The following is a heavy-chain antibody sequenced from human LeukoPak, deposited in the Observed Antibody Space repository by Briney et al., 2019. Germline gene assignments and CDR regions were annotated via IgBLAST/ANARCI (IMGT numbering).Heavy chain of an antibody. J-gene: IGHJ4*02. CDR2: SNHSGST. D-gene: IGHD3-22*01. CDR3: ARGVYSYYYDSSGYYNDY. Sequence: PSETLSLTCAVYGGSFSGYYWSWIRQPPGKGLEWIGESNHSGSTNYNPSLKSRVTISVDTSKNQFSLKLSSVTAADTAVYYCARGVYSYYYDSSGYYNDYWGQGTLVTVSS. V-gene: IGHV4-34*01. CDR1: GGSFSGYY.